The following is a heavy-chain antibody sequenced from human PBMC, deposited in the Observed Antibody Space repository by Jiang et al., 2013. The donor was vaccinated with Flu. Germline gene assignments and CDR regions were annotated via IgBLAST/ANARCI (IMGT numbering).Heavy chain of an antibody. CDR2: IYYSGST. Sequence: GLVKPSETLSLTCIVSTGSISGYYWSWIRQPPGKGLEWIGYIYYSGSTNYNPSLKSRVTISVDTSKNQFSLKLSSVTAADTAVYYCARATVTLASDPWGQGTLVTVSS. CDR1: TGSISGYY. CDR3: ARATVTLASDP. V-gene: IGHV4-59*01. J-gene: IGHJ5*02. D-gene: IGHD4-17*01.